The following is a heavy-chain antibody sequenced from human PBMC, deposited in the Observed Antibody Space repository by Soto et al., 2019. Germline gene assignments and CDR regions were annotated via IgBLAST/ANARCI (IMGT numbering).Heavy chain of an antibody. V-gene: IGHV1-18*01. CDR3: ARDLGYCNSSGCFRNWFDH. CDR1: GYSFRTHG. CDR2: ISTYDDKT. D-gene: IGHD2-15*01. Sequence: QVQLVQSGAEVKTPGASVKVSCRASGYSFRTHGISWVRQAPGQGLEWMGWISTYDDKTNFPQKFQGRITMTTDTSTSTAYMVLRSLISDDTAVYFCARDLGYCNSSGCFRNWFDHWGQGTLVTVSS. J-gene: IGHJ5*02.